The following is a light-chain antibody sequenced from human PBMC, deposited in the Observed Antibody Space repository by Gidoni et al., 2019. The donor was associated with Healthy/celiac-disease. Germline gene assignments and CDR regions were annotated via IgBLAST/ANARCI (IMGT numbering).Light chain of an antibody. Sequence: DIVMTQSPDSLAVSLGERATINCKSSQSVLYSSNNKNYLAWLQQKPGQPPKLLIYWASTRESGVPDRFSGSGSGTDFTLTISSLQAEDVAVYYCQQYYSTPSFGQGTKVEIK. J-gene: IGKJ1*01. CDR1: QSVLYSSNNKNY. V-gene: IGKV4-1*01. CDR3: QQYYSTPS. CDR2: WAS.